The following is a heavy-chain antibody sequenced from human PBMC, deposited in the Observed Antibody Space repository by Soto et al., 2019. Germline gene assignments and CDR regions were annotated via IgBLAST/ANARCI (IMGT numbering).Heavy chain of an antibody. D-gene: IGHD6-6*01. CDR2: IRSKANSYAT. V-gene: IGHV3-73*01. CDR1: GXTFSGSA. CDR3: TTSQSIAGP. Sequence: LRLSCSASGXTFSGSAMHWVRQASGKGLEWVGRIRSKANSYATAYAASVKGRFTISRDDSKNTAYLQMNSLKTEDTAVYYCTTSQSIAGPWGQGTLVTVSS. J-gene: IGHJ5*02.